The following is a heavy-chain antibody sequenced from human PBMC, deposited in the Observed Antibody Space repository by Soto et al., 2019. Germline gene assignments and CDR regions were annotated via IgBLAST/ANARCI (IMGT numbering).Heavy chain of an antibody. CDR3: ARGYSYDSSGPLE. J-gene: IGHJ3*01. Sequence: AAVKVSCKASGYTFTSYGISWVRQAPGQGLEGMRWNSAYNGNTKYAQKLQGRVTMTKDTTKSTAYMEMRSLRSDDTAVYYCARGYSYDSSGPLEWGQGTMVTVSS. V-gene: IGHV1-18*04. CDR2: NSAYNGNT. D-gene: IGHD3-22*01. CDR1: GYTFTSYG.